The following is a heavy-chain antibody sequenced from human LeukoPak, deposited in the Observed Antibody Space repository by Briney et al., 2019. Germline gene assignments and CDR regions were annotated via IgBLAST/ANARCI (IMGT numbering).Heavy chain of an antibody. CDR3: ARRTTVTIPFGY. CDR2: INHSGST. Sequence: PSETLSLTCAVYGGSFSGYYWSWIRQPPGKGLEWSGEINHSGSTNYNPSLKSRVTISVDKSKNQFSLKLSSVTAADTAVYCCARRTTVTIPFGYWGQGTLVTVSS. V-gene: IGHV4-34*01. J-gene: IGHJ4*02. CDR1: GGSFSGYY. D-gene: IGHD4-11*01.